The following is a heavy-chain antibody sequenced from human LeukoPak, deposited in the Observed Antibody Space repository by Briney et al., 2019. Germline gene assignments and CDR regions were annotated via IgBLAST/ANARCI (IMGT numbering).Heavy chain of an antibody. CDR2: ITGRSDKT. V-gene: IGHV3-23*01. J-gene: IGHJ4*02. D-gene: IGHD6-19*01. CDR1: GFNFNKHD. CDR3: AKGGWLDD. Sequence: GGSLRLSCAASGFNFNKHDMTWARQAPGKGLERVSTITGRSDKTYYTDSVKGRFVTSRDNSKDTLYLQMNSLRAEDTALYYCAKGGWLDDLGQGALVTVSS.